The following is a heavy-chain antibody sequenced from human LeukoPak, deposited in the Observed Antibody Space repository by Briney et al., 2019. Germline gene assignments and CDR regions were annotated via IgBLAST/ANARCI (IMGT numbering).Heavy chain of an antibody. V-gene: IGHV3-30*18. J-gene: IGHJ4*02. D-gene: IGHD3-16*02. CDR2: ISYDGSNK. CDR1: GFTFSSYG. CDR3: AKHYVWGSYRLYYFDY. Sequence: GGSLRLSCAASGFTFSSYGMHWVRQAPGKGLEWVAVISYDGSNKYYADSVKGRFTISRDNSKNTLYLQMNSLRAEDTAVYYCAKHYVWGSYRLYYFDYWGQGTLVTVSS.